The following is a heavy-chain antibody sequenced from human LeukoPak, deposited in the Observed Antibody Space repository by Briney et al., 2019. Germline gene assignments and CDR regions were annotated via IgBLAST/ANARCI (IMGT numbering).Heavy chain of an antibody. CDR1: GGSFSGYY. J-gene: IGHJ4*02. CDR3: ARGLRGSRFDY. CDR2: INHSGST. Sequence: SETLSLTCAVYGGSFSGYYWSWIRQPPGKGLEWIGEINHSGSTNYNPSLKSRVTMSVDTSKNQFSLKLSSVTAADTAVYYCARGLRGSRFDYWGQGTLVAVSS. D-gene: IGHD2-15*01. V-gene: IGHV4-34*01.